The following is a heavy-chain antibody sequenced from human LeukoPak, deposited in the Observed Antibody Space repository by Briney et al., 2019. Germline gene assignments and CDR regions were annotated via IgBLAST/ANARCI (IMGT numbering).Heavy chain of an antibody. CDR2: ISGSGTTI. CDR3: VTKLYVSHHTHAFDI. D-gene: IGHD3-16*01. Sequence: PGGSLRLSCKASGFTFSNYPINFVRQAPGKGLDWVSAISGSGTTIYYADAVRGRFTISRDNSKNTVYLQMNSLRAEDTALYYCVTKLYVSHHTHAFDIWGQGTMVTVSS. CDR1: GFTFSNYP. V-gene: IGHV3-23*01. J-gene: IGHJ3*02.